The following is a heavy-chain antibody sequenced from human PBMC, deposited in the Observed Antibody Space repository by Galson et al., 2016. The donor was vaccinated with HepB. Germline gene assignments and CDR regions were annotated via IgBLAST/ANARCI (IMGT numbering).Heavy chain of an antibody. Sequence: CAISGDSVSSNSAAWNWIRRSPSRGLEWLGKTYYRSNWYNDYAISVNSRITIKADTAKNQFSLQLNSVTHEDTAVYYCARIHYYYNNSGYYSTPFDYWGQGTLVTVSS. CDR3: ARIHYYYNNSGYYSTPFDY. D-gene: IGHD3-22*01. J-gene: IGHJ4*02. CDR1: GDSVSSNSAA. V-gene: IGHV6-1*01. CDR2: TYYRSNWYN.